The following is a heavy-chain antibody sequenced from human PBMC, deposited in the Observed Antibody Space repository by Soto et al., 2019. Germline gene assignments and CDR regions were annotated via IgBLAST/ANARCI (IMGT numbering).Heavy chain of an antibody. V-gene: IGHV4-59*01. CDR3: ASLLWFGDPIRNWFDP. Sequence: QVQLQESGPGLVKPSETLSLTCTVSGGSISSYYWSWIRQPPGKGLEWIGYIYYSGSTNYNPSLTSRVNISVDTSKNQFSLKLSSVTAADTAVYYCASLLWFGDPIRNWFDPWGQGTLVTVSS. CDR1: GGSISSYY. J-gene: IGHJ5*02. CDR2: IYYSGST. D-gene: IGHD3-10*01.